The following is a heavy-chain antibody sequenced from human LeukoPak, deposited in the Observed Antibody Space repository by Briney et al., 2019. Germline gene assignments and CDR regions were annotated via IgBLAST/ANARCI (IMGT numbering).Heavy chain of an antibody. D-gene: IGHD3-10*01. Sequence: GTSVKVSCKASGFTFTSSAVQWVRQARGQRLEWIGWIVVGSGNTNYAQKFQERVTITRDMSTSTAYMELSSLRSEDTAVYYCARDGCPIWSQYNWFDPWGQGTLVTVSS. CDR3: ARDGCPIWSQYNWFDP. V-gene: IGHV1-58*01. J-gene: IGHJ5*02. CDR1: GFTFTSSA. CDR2: IVVGSGNT.